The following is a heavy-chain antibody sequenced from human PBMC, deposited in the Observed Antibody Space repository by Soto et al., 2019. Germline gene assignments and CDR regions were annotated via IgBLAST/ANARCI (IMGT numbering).Heavy chain of an antibody. CDR3: ARRYGYSFDY. V-gene: IGHV4-39*07. D-gene: IGHD1-1*01. J-gene: IGHJ4*02. CDR1: GGSISSSSYY. Sequence: SETLSLTCTVSGGSISSSSYYWGWIRQPPGRGLEWIGSIYYSGSTYYNPSLKSRVTISVDTSKNQFSLKLSSVTAADTALYYCARRYGYSFDYWGQGNLVTVSS. CDR2: IYYSGST.